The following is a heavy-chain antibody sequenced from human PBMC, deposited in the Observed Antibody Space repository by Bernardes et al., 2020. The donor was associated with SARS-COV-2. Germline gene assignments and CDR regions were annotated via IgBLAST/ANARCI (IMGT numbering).Heavy chain of an antibody. J-gene: IGHJ6*02. CDR3: AGPQYYDFWSGYFDYYYGMDV. Sequence: GGSLRLSCAASGFTVSSNYMRWVRQAPGKGLELVSVIYICCSTYYAYSVKGRFTISRDNSKNTLYLQMNSLRAEDTAVYYCAGPQYYDFWSGYFDYYYGMDVWGQGTTVTVSS. D-gene: IGHD3-3*01. CDR2: IYICCST. CDR1: GFTVSSNY. V-gene: IGHV3-66*01.